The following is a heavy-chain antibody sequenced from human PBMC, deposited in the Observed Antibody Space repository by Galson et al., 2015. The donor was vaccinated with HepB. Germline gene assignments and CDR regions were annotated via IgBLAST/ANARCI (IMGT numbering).Heavy chain of an antibody. CDR3: AREWLVGATNAFDI. J-gene: IGHJ3*02. V-gene: IGHV3-30*04. D-gene: IGHD1-26*01. CDR1: GFTFGSNA. CDR2: ISYDGSRK. Sequence: SLRLSCAASGFTFGSNAMDWVRQAPGKGLEWVAIISYDGSRKYYADSMKGRFTISRDNSKNTLYLQMNSLRAEDTAVYYCAREWLVGATNAFDIWGQGTMVTVSS.